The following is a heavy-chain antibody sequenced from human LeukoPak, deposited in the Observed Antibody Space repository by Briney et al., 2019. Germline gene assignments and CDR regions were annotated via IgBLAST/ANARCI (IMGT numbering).Heavy chain of an antibody. CDR1: GYTFTSYY. Sequence: ASVKVSCKASGYTFTSYYMHWVRQAPEQGLEWMGIINPSGGSTSYAQKFQGRVTMTRDMSTSTVYMELSSLRSEDTAVYYCARNWNYEGALDYWGQGTLVTVSS. CDR3: ARNWNYEGALDY. J-gene: IGHJ4*02. D-gene: IGHD1-7*01. V-gene: IGHV1-46*01. CDR2: INPSGGST.